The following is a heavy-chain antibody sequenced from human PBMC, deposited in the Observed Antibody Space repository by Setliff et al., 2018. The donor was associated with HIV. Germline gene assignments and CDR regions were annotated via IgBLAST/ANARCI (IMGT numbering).Heavy chain of an antibody. J-gene: IGHJ3*02. CDR2: AYYSGNT. Sequence: SETLSLTCTVSPVSLTSHCWSWIRQPPGKGLEWIGYAYYSGNTNYNPSLKSRLTMSVDTSKNQVSLKLTSVTAADTAVYYCARYKCINFACVGFDIWGQGTVVTVSS. V-gene: IGHV4-59*11. CDR3: ARYKCINFACVGFDI. CDR1: PVSLTSHC. D-gene: IGHD3-9*01.